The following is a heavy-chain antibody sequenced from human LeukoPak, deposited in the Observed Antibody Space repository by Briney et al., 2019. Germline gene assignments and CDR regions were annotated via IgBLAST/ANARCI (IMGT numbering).Heavy chain of an antibody. V-gene: IGHV3-21*01. Sequence: GGSLRLSCTASGFTFSFYMMNWVRQAPGKGLEWVSSISVRSNYIYYADSVRGRFRISRDDARDSLYLQMNSLRAEDTAVYYCVRLRRNSDTSGFYYYYDFWGQGTLVTVSS. CDR3: VRLRRNSDTSGFYYYYDF. D-gene: IGHD3-22*01. CDR1: GFTFSFYM. CDR2: ISVRSNYI. J-gene: IGHJ4*02.